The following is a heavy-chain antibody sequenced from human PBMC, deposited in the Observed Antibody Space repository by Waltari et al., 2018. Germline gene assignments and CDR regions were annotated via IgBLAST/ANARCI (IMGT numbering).Heavy chain of an antibody. J-gene: IGHJ6*02. CDR1: GYSFTAHY. Sequence: QVQLVQSGAEVKKPGASVKVSCKSSGYSFTAHYIHWVRQAPGHGLEWMGRINTHSGGTNYAQKFQGRVTMTRDTSISTAYMELSSLRSDDTAVYYCARPHLEDPQSNIPYSYAMDVWGQGTTVTVSS. D-gene: IGHD1-1*01. CDR3: ARPHLEDPQSNIPYSYAMDV. V-gene: IGHV1-2*06. CDR2: INTHSGGT.